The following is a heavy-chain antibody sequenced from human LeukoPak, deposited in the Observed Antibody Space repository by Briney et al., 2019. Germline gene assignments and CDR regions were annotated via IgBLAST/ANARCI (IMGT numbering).Heavy chain of an antibody. CDR3: ARGLAGGDY. CDR1: GFSLSIYS. CDR2: ITGSGGYI. J-gene: IGHJ4*02. V-gene: IGHV3-21*01. Sequence: SGGSLRLSCAVSGFSLSIYSMIWVRQAPGKGLEWVSTITGSGGYIYYEDSVKGRLTISRDNAKNSLYLQMNSLRVEDTAVYYCARGLAGGDYWGQGTRVTVSS. D-gene: IGHD6-19*01.